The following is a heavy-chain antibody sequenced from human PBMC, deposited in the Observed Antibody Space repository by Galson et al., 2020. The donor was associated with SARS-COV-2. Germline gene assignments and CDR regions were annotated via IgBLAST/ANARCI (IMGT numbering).Heavy chain of an antibody. CDR3: ARRYTTVGLDV. Sequence: SETLSLTCSVSGGSIISSSSYWGWIRQSPGKGLEWIGSVYYSGSTYYNPYLKSRVTISVDTSKNQFSLKLSSVTAADTAVYYCARRYTTVGLDVWGQGTTVTVSS. J-gene: IGHJ6*02. D-gene: IGHD5-18*01. V-gene: IGHV4-39*01. CDR1: GGSIISSSSY. CDR2: VYYSGST.